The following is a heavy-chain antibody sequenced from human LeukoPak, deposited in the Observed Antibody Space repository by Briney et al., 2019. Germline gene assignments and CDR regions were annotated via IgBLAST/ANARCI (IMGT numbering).Heavy chain of an antibody. V-gene: IGHV3-64*02. D-gene: IGHD1-26*01. CDR2: ISSDGVNT. CDR3: ARGRSGTYSFDY. CDR1: GFTFSTYA. Sequence: TGGSLRLSCAASGFTFSTYAMHWVRQAPGKRPEFVSAISSDGVNTFYADSVKGRFTLSGDNSKNTLYLHMGSLRLEDMAVYYCARGRSGTYSFDYWGKGTLVTVSS. J-gene: IGHJ4*02.